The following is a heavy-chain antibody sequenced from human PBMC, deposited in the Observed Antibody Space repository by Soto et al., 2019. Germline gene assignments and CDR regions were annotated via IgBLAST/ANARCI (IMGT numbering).Heavy chain of an antibody. CDR3: AGFVVPASRNSDFDY. CDR1: GISVSTSDYY. V-gene: IGHV4-39*01. D-gene: IGHD2-15*01. J-gene: IGHJ4*02. Sequence: ASETLSLTCTVSGISVSTSDYYWGWVRQPPGKGLDWIGNIYYSGSTFYNPSLRSRVTLSVDTSKNQFSLRLNSVTVADTVVYFCAGFVVPASRNSDFDYWGQGTLVTVSS. CDR2: IYYSGST.